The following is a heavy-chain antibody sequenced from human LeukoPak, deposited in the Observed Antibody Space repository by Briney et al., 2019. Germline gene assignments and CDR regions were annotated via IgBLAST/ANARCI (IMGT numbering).Heavy chain of an antibody. D-gene: IGHD1-26*01. CDR3: ARDRSGRYPDAFDI. V-gene: IGHV3-53*01. Sequence: GGSLRLSCAASGFTVSSNYMSWVRQAPGKGLEWVSVLYSGGSTYYADSVKGRFTISRDNSKNTLYLQMNSLRLEDTAVYYCARDRSGRYPDAFDIWGQGTLVTVSS. CDR1: GFTVSSNY. CDR2: LYSGGST. J-gene: IGHJ3*02.